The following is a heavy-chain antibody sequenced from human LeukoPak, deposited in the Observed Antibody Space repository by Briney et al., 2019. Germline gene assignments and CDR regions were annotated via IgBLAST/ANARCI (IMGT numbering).Heavy chain of an antibody. CDR2: ISAYNGNT. V-gene: IGHV1-18*01. CDR1: GYTFTSYG. D-gene: IGHD1-1*01. Sequence: GASVKVSCKASGYTFTSYGISWVRQAPGQGLEWMGWISAYNGNTNYAQKFQGRVTMTTDTSTSTAYMELRSLRSDDTAVYYCAREYNWNDRGDAFDIWGQGTMVTVSS. CDR3: AREYNWNDRGDAFDI. J-gene: IGHJ3*02.